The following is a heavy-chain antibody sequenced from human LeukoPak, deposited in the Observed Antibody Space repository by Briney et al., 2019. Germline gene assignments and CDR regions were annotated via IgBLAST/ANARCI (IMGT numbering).Heavy chain of an antibody. CDR1: GYTFTGYY. Sequence: GASVKASCKASGYTFTGYYMHWVRQAPGQGLEWMGWINPNSGGTNYAQKFQGRVTMTRDTSISTAYMELSRLRSDDTAVYYCARNSRIVATLYFDYWGQGTLVTVSS. V-gene: IGHV1-2*02. D-gene: IGHD5-12*01. CDR3: ARNSRIVATLYFDY. CDR2: INPNSGGT. J-gene: IGHJ4*02.